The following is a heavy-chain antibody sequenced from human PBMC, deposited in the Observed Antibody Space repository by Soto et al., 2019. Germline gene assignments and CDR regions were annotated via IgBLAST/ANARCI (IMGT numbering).Heavy chain of an antibody. J-gene: IGHJ4*02. CDR3: AHSRNLITEDAQVGDFDY. CDR1: GFSLTTAGVG. V-gene: IGHV2-5*02. CDR2: IYWDDDE. Sequence: QINLKESGPTLVKPTQTLTLTCSFSGFSLTTAGVGVGWVRQSPGEALEGLALIYWDDDERYSPSLKSRLIITKDTSKNQVVLKMTNMAPVDTATYYCAHSRNLITEDAQVGDFDYWGQGTLVTVSS. D-gene: IGHD3-10*01.